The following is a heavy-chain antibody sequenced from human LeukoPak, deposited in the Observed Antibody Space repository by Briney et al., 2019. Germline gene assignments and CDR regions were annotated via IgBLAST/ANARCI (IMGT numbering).Heavy chain of an antibody. D-gene: IGHD6-6*01. J-gene: IGHJ4*02. CDR2: ISGSDDGT. CDR3: AKRGPIYSSSPGNYFDY. CDR1: GFTFSSYA. Sequence: GGSLRLSCAASGFTFSSYAMSWARQAPGKGLEWVSAISGSDDGTYYADSVKGRFTISRDNSKNTLYLQMNSLRAEDTAVYYCAKRGPIYSSSPGNYFDYWGQGTLVTVSS. V-gene: IGHV3-23*01.